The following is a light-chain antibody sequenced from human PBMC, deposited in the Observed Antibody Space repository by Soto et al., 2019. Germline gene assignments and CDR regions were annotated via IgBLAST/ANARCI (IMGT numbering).Light chain of an antibody. J-gene: IGLJ2*01. V-gene: IGLV2-14*01. CDR3: SSYTSSSTRV. CDR1: SSDVGGYNY. Sequence: QAVVTQPASVSGSPGQSITISCTGTSSDVGGYNYVSWYQQHPGKAPKLIIYEVSNRPSGISNRFSGSKSGNTASLTISGLQAEGEADYYCSSYTSSSTRVFGGGTKLTVL. CDR2: EVS.